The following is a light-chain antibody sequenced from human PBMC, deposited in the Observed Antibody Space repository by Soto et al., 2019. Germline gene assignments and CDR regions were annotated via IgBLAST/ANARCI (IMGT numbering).Light chain of an antibody. V-gene: IGLV2-14*01. CDR1: SSDVGDYNF. CDR2: EVS. CDR3: SSYSSSSTRM. Sequence: QSALTQPASVSGSPGQSITISCTGTSSDVGDYNFVSWYQQYPGKAPKLIIFEVSNRPSGVSNRFSGSKSGNTASLTISGLQAEDEADYYCSSYSSSSTRMFGGGTKVTVL. J-gene: IGLJ3*02.